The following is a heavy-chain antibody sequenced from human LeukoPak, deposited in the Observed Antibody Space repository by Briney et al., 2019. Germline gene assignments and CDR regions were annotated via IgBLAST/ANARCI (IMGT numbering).Heavy chain of an antibody. V-gene: IGHV1-8*01. J-gene: IGHJ4*02. CDR2: MNPNSGNT. Sequence: ASVKVSCKASGYTFTSYDINWVRQATGQGLEWMGWMNPNSGNTGYAQKFQGRVTMTRNTSISAAYMELSSLRSEDTAVYYCATSYDFWSGCDYWGQGTLVTVSS. CDR1: GYTFTSYD. D-gene: IGHD3-3*01. CDR3: ATSYDFWSGCDY.